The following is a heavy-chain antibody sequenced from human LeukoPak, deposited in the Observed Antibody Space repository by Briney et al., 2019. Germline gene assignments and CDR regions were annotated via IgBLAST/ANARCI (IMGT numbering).Heavy chain of an antibody. CDR1: GLNFDDSS. Sequence: GGSLRLSCVASGLNFDDSSMHWVRQALGKGLEWVSLISADGGSTFSADSVKGRFSISRDNSKNSLYLQMNSLRSEDTAMYYCAKESGKFDYWGQGTLVAVSS. CDR2: ISADGGST. CDR3: AKESGKFDY. J-gene: IGHJ4*02. V-gene: IGHV3-43*02.